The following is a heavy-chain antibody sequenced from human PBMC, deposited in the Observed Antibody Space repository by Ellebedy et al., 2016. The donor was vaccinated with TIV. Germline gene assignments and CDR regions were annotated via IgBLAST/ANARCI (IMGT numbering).Heavy chain of an antibody. CDR2: FDPEDGET. Sequence: AASVKVSCKVSGYTLTELSMHWVRQAPGKGLEWMGGFDPEDGETIYAQKCQGRVTMTEDTSTDTAYMELSSLRSEDTAVYYCATVKGGVIVVDAFDIWGQGTMVTVSS. CDR3: ATVKGGVIVVDAFDI. D-gene: IGHD3-16*02. J-gene: IGHJ3*02. V-gene: IGHV1-24*01. CDR1: GYTLTELS.